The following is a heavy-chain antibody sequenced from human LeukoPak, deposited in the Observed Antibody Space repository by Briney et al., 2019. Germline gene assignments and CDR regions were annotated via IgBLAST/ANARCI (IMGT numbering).Heavy chain of an antibody. Sequence: GESLKISCKGSGYSFTSYWIGWVRQMPGKGLDWMGIIYPGDSDTRYSPSFQGQVTISAGKSISTAYLQWSSLKASDTAMYYCARYSGYDWRGYYYYGMDVWGQGTTVTVSS. D-gene: IGHD5-12*01. V-gene: IGHV5-51*01. J-gene: IGHJ6*02. CDR1: GYSFTSYW. CDR2: IYPGDSDT. CDR3: ARYSGYDWRGYYYYGMDV.